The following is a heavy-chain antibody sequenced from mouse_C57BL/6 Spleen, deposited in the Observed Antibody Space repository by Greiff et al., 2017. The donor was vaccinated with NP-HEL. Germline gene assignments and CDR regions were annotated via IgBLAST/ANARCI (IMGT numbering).Heavy chain of an antibody. CDR2: IDPEDGEP. CDR1: GFNIKDYY. Sequence: EVQLQQSGAELVKPGASVKLSCTASGFNIKDYYMHWVKQRTEQGLEWIGRIDPEDGEPKYAPKFQGKATIIADTSSNTAYLQLSSLTSEDTAVYYCAREGYLLLRVLDYWGQGTTLTVSS. J-gene: IGHJ2*01. V-gene: IGHV14-2*01. D-gene: IGHD1-1*01. CDR3: AREGYLLLRVLDY.